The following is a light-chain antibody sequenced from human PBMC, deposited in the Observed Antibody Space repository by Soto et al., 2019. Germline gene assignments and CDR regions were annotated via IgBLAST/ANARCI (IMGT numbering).Light chain of an antibody. J-gene: IGKJ2*01. CDR1: QVITNY. Sequence: DIQLTQSASSLSASVGDRVTITCQASQVITNYLNWYQQKPGKAPKLLIYDISTLEIGVPSRFGGSGSGKHFTFTITGLQPEDIATYYCQQYENLPYTFGQGTKLEI. CDR3: QQYENLPYT. CDR2: DIS. V-gene: IGKV1-33*01.